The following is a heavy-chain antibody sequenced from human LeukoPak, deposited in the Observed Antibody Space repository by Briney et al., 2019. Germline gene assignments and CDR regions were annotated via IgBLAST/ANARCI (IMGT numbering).Heavy chain of an antibody. CDR1: VFTFDDYA. D-gene: IGHD6-19*01. J-gene: IGHJ4*02. Sequence: GGSLRLSCAASVFTFDDYAMHWGRQAPGKGLEWVSGISWNSGSIGYADSVKGRFTISRDNAKNSLYLQMNSLRAEDTALYYCAKDKGYRSGWFDYWGQGTLVTVSS. CDR3: AKDKGYRSGWFDY. V-gene: IGHV3-9*01. CDR2: ISWNSGSI.